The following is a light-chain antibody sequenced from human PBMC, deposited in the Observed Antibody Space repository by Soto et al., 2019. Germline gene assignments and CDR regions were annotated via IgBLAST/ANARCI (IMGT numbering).Light chain of an antibody. V-gene: IGKV2-28*01. J-gene: IGKJ1*01. Sequence: DIVMTQSPLSPPVTPGEPASISCRSSQSLLHSNGYNYLDWYLQKPGQSPQVLIYLGSNRASGVPDRFSGSGSGTDFTLKISRVEAEDVGVYYCMQTLQTPWKFGQGTKVDIK. CDR2: LGS. CDR1: QSLLHSNGYNY. CDR3: MQTLQTPWK.